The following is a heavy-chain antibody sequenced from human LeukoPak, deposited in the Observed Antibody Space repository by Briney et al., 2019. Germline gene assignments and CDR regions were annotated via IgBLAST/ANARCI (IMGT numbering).Heavy chain of an antibody. J-gene: IGHJ4*02. V-gene: IGHV3-30*02. CDR2: IRYDGSNK. CDR1: GFTFSSYG. D-gene: IGHD6-13*01. Sequence: GGSLRLSCAASGFTFSSYGMHWVRQAPGKGLEWVAFIRYDGSNKYYADSVKGRFTISRDNSKNTLYLQMNSLRAEDTAVYYCAKDIYSSSWYYFDYWGQGTLVTVSS. CDR3: AKDIYSSSWYYFDY.